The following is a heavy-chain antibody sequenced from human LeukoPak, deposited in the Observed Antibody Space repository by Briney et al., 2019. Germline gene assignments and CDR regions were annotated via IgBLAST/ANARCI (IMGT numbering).Heavy chain of an antibody. CDR3: ARGPGIAAASFYYGMDV. V-gene: IGHV3-21*01. CDR1: GFTFSSYS. CDR2: ISSSSSYI. J-gene: IGHJ6*02. Sequence: GGSLRLSCAASGFTFSSYSMNWVRQAPGKGLEWVSSISSSSSYIYHADSVKGRFTISRDNAKNSLYLQMNSLRAEDTAVYYCARGPGIAAASFYYGMDVWGQGTTVTVSS. D-gene: IGHD6-13*01.